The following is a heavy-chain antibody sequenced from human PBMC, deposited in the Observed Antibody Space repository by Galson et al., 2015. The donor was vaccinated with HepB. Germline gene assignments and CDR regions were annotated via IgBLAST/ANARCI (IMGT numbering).Heavy chain of an antibody. D-gene: IGHD3-22*01. CDR2: IDPTDSYT. CDR1: GYSFTSHW. Sequence: QSGAEVKKPGESLRISCKGSGYSFTSHWISWVRQMPGKGLEWMGRIDPTDSYTTYSPSFQGHVTISADKSITTAYLQWSSLKASDTAMYYCGRHDSSYYYYGLDVWGQGTTVTVSS. CDR3: GRHDSSYYYYGLDV. J-gene: IGHJ6*02. V-gene: IGHV5-10-1*01.